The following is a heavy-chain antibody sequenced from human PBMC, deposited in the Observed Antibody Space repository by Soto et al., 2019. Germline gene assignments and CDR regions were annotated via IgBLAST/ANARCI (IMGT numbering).Heavy chain of an antibody. CDR1: GFTFSSYS. J-gene: IGHJ6*02. CDR3: ARDIPPSSGSDYHYYYYGMDV. CDR2: ISSSSSYI. Sequence: EVQLVESGGGLVKPGGSLRLSCAASGFTFSSYSMNWVRQAPGKGLEWVSSISSSSSYIYYADSVKGRFTISRDNAKNSLQLQMNSLRAEDTAVYYCARDIPPSSGSDYHYYYYGMDVLGQGTTVTVSS. V-gene: IGHV3-21*01. D-gene: IGHD4-17*01.